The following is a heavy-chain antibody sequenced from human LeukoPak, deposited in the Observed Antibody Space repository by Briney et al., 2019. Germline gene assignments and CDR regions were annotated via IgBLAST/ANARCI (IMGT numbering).Heavy chain of an antibody. Sequence: GGSLRLSCAASGFTFSSYAMHWVRQAPGKGLEWMSVISYDGSNKYFAESVKGRFTMSRDNSKNTLYVQMNSLRPEDTAVYYCVKVRSGWYFDLGGRGTLVTVSS. CDR1: GFTFSSYA. D-gene: IGHD3-10*01. J-gene: IGHJ2*01. CDR2: ISYDGSNK. CDR3: VKVRSGWYFDL. V-gene: IGHV3-30*04.